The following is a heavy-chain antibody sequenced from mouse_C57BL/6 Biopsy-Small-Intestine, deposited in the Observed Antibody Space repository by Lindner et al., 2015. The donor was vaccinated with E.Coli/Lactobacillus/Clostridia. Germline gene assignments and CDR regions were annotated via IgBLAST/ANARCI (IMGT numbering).Heavy chain of an antibody. CDR3: ARWVYFDY. V-gene: IGHV1-82*01. CDR1: GYTFTNYV. CDR2: IYPGDGDT. J-gene: IGHJ2*01. Sequence: VQLQESGPELVKPGASVKMSCKASGYTFTNYVVHWVKQRPGKGLEWIGRIYPGDGDTNYNGKFKARATLTADKSSSTAYMQLSSLTSEDSAVYFCARWVYFDYWGQGTTLTVSS.